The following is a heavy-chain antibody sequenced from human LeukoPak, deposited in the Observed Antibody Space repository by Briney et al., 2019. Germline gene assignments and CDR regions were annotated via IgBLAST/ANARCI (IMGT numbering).Heavy chain of an antibody. D-gene: IGHD6-13*01. CDR1: GGSVSGGSYY. V-gene: IGHV4-61*01. J-gene: IGHJ4*02. Sequence: SETLSLTCTVSGGSVSGGSYYWSWIRQPPGKGLEWIGYIYYSGSTNYNPSLKSRVTISVDTSKNQFSLKLSSVTAADTAVYYCARTDSSSWSHYFDYWGQGTLVTVSS. CDR3: ARTDSSSWSHYFDY. CDR2: IYYSGST.